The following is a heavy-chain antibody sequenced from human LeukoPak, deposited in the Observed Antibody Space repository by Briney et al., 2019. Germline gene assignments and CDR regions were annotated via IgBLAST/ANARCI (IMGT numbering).Heavy chain of an antibody. CDR3: ARDNITVAGLDY. CDR2: IKQDGSEK. CDR1: GFTFSSYR. D-gene: IGHD6-19*01. J-gene: IGHJ4*02. Sequence: PGGSLRLSCAASGFTFSSYRMSWVRQAPGKGLEWVANIKQDGSEKYYVDSVKGRFTISRDNAKNSPYLQMNSLRAEDTAVYYCARDNITVAGLDYWGQGTLVTVSS. V-gene: IGHV3-7*01.